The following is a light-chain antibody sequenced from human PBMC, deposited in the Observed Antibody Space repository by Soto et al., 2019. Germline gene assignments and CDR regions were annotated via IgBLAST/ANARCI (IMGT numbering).Light chain of an antibody. CDR3: QQYGSSPRT. CDR2: GAS. V-gene: IGKV3-20*01. J-gene: IGKJ1*01. Sequence: EIVLTQSPGTLSLSPGERATLSCRASQSVSSSYLAWYQQKPGQAPRLLIYGASSRATGIPDRFSGSGSGTDCTLTISSLEPEDFAVYYCQQYGSSPRTFGQGTKVDIK. CDR1: QSVSSSY.